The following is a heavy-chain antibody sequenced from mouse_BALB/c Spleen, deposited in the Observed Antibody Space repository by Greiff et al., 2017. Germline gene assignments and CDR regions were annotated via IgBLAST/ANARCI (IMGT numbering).Heavy chain of an antibody. CDR3: ARSRSIYYYGSSYYFDY. V-gene: IGHV1-20*02. Sequence: VQLQQSGPELVKPGASVKISCKASGYSFIGYFMNWVMQSHGKSLEWIGRINPYNGDTFYNQKFKGKATLTVDKSSSTAHMELRSLASEDSAVYYCARSRSIYYYGSSYYFDYWGQGTTLTVSS. J-gene: IGHJ2*01. CDR2: INPYNGDT. CDR1: GYSFIGYF. D-gene: IGHD1-1*01.